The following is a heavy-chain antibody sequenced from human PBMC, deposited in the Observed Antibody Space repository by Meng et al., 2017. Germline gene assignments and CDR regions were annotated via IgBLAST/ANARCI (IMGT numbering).Heavy chain of an antibody. CDR1: SSSISSGGYY. V-gene: IGHV4-31*01. Sequence: GQMPCSRPGALKPLQTLFLPGTVSSSSISSGGYYWSWIRQHPGKGLDWIGYIYYSGSTYYNPSLKSLVTISVDTSKNQFALKLSSVTAADTAVYYCARADRRVGSYGPNWFDPWGQGTLVTVSS. CDR3: ARADRRVGSYGPNWFDP. D-gene: IGHD5-18*01. CDR2: IYYSGST. J-gene: IGHJ5*02.